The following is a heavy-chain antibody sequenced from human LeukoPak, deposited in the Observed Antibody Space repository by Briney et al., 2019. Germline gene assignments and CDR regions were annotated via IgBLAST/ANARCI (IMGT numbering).Heavy chain of an antibody. CDR1: GYTFTGYY. D-gene: IGHD3-3*01. CDR2: INPNSGGT. V-gene: IGHV1-2*06. J-gene: IGHJ6*03. CDR3: AGGGFLEWLPHHYYYYYMDV. Sequence: ASVKVSCKASGYTFTGYYMHWVRQAPGQGLEWMGRINPNSGGTNYAQKFQGRVTMTRDTSISTAYMELSRLRSDDTAVYYCAGGGFLEWLPHHYYYYYMDVWGKGTTVTVSS.